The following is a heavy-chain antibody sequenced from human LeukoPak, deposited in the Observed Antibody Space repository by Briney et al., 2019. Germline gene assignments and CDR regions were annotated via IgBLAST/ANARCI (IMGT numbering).Heavy chain of an antibody. J-gene: IGHJ5*02. Sequence: SETLSLTCTVSGGSINRSTYNWGWIRQPPGKGLEWIGNVFYIGSTYYNPSLKSRVTISVDTSKNQFSLKLSSVTAADTAVYYCARLLAYYDFWSGYPRNWFDPWGQGTLVTVSS. CDR2: VFYIGST. D-gene: IGHD3-3*01. CDR1: GGSINRSTYN. CDR3: ARLLAYYDFWSGYPRNWFDP. V-gene: IGHV4-39*07.